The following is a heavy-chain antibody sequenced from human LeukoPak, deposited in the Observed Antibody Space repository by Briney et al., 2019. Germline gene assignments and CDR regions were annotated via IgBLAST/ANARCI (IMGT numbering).Heavy chain of an antibody. Sequence: PSETLSLTCAVYGGSFSGYYWSWIRQPPGKGLEWIGEINHSGSTNYNPSLKSRVTISVDTSKNQFSLKLSSVTAADTAVYYCARERVKGIAAAGTFDIWGQGTMVTVSS. CDR2: INHSGST. D-gene: IGHD6-13*01. CDR3: ARERVKGIAAAGTFDI. CDR1: GGSFSGYY. V-gene: IGHV4-34*01. J-gene: IGHJ3*02.